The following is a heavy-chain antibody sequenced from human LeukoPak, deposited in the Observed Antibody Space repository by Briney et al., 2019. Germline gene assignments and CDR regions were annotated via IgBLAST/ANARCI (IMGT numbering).Heavy chain of an antibody. CDR2: IYPGDSDT. V-gene: IGHV5-51*01. CDR3: ARHLGDYYDCRAYDY. Sequence: GESLKISCKGSGYSFTSYWIGWVRHMPGKGLEWMGIIYPGDSDTRYSPSFQGQVTISADKSISTAYLQWSSLKASDTAMYYCARHLGDYYDCRAYDYWGQGTLVTVSS. CDR1: GYSFTSYW. J-gene: IGHJ4*02. D-gene: IGHD3-22*01.